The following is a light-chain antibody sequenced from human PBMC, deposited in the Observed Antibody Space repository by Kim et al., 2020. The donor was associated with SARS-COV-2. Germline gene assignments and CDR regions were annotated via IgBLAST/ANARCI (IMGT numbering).Light chain of an antibody. J-gene: IGKJ1*01. CDR3: QQYNNWRGT. V-gene: IGKV3-15*01. Sequence: GFPGEGATLSSRAGRRVSSNLACYQQQPGRAARLLLYGASTRATGITARFSGGGSGTEFIIITSSLQSEDFAVYYCQQYNNWRGTFGQGTKVDIK. CDR2: GAS. CDR1: RRVSSN.